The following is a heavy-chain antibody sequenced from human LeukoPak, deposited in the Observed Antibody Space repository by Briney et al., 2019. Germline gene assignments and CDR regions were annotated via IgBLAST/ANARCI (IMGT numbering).Heavy chain of an antibody. Sequence: VASVKVSCKASGYTFTGYYMHWVRQAPGQGLEWMGWISAYNGNTNYAQKLQGRVTMTTDTSTSTAYMELRSLRSDDTAVYYCARDKSKASGFGGYYDWGQGTLVTVSS. D-gene: IGHD3-3*01. V-gene: IGHV1-18*04. CDR3: ARDKSKASGFGGYYD. CDR1: GYTFTGYY. J-gene: IGHJ4*02. CDR2: ISAYNGNT.